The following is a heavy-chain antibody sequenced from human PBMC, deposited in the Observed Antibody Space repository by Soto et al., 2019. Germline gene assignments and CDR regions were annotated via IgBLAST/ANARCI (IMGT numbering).Heavy chain of an antibody. CDR2: ISSSSSYI. Sequence: GGSLRLSCAASGFTFSSYSMNWVRQAPGKGLEWVSSISSSSSYIYYADSVKGRFTISRDNAKNSLYLQMNSLRAEDTAVYYCASGYSSGWTDFDAFDIWGQGTRVTVAS. V-gene: IGHV3-21*01. J-gene: IGHJ3*02. CDR1: GFTFSSYS. D-gene: IGHD6-19*01. CDR3: ASGYSSGWTDFDAFDI.